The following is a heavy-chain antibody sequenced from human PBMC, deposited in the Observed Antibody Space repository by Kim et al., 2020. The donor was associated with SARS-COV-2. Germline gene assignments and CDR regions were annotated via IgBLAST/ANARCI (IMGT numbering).Heavy chain of an antibody. CDR1: GGSISSSSYY. J-gene: IGHJ3*02. CDR2: IYYSGST. V-gene: IGHV4-39*07. CDR3: ARTAPYYDSSGPWHAFDI. Sequence: SETLSLTCTVSGGSISSSSYYWGWIRQPPGKGLEWIGSIYYSGSTYYNPSLKSRVTISVDTSKNQFSLKLRSVTAADTAVYYCARTAPYYDSSGPWHAFDIWGQGTMVTVSS. D-gene: IGHD3-22*01.